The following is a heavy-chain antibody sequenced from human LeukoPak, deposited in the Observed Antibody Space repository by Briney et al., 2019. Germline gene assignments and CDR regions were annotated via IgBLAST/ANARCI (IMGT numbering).Heavy chain of an antibody. J-gene: IGHJ4*02. CDR3: AKAQDIVVAPAAL. D-gene: IGHD2-2*01. Sequence: GGSLRLSCAAYGFTFSSYAVSWVRQAPGKGLEWVSAISVSGGSTYYADSVKGRFTISRDNSKDTLYLQMNSLRAEDTAVYYCAKAQDIVVAPAALWGQGSLVTVSS. V-gene: IGHV3-23*01. CDR2: ISVSGGST. CDR1: GFTFSSYA.